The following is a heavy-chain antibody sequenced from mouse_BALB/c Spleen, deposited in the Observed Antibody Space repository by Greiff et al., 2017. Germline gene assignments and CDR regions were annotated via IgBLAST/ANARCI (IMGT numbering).Heavy chain of an antibody. Sequence: QVQLQQSGAELVKPGASVKLSCKASGYTFTSYYMYWVKQRPGQGLEWIGEINPSNGGTNFNEKFKSKATLTVDKSSSTAYMQLSSLTSEDSAVYYCTREGLRYWYFDVWGAGTTVTVSS. J-gene: IGHJ1*01. V-gene: IGHV1S81*02. D-gene: IGHD3-1*01. CDR3: TREGLRYWYFDV. CDR2: INPSNGGT. CDR1: GYTFTSYY.